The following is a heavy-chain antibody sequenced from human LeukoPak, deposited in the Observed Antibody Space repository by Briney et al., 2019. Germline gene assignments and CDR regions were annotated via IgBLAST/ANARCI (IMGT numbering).Heavy chain of an antibody. CDR1: GYTFTSYA. D-gene: IGHD2/OR15-2a*01. CDR2: INAGNGNT. CDR3: AREENYYYYMDV. V-gene: IGHV1-3*03. J-gene: IGHJ6*03. Sequence: ASVKVSCKASGYTFTSYAMHWVRQAPGQRLEWMGWINAGNGNTKYSQEFQGRVTITRDTSASTAYMELSSLRSEDMAVYYCAREENYYYYMDVWGKGTTVTVSS.